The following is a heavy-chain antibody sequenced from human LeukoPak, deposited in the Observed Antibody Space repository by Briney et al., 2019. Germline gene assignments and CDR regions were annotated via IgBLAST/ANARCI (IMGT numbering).Heavy chain of an antibody. V-gene: IGHV3-48*03. CDR1: GFTFSSYE. CDR3: AKDPPKMSGYGSGSYYYYYYMDV. D-gene: IGHD3-10*01. J-gene: IGHJ6*03. Sequence: GGSLRLSCAASGFTFSSYEMNWVRQAPGKGLEWVSYISSSGSTIYYADSVKGRFTISRDNSKNTLYLQMNSLRAEDTAVYYCAKDPPKMSGYGSGSYYYYYYMDVWGKGTTVTISS. CDR2: ISSSGSTI.